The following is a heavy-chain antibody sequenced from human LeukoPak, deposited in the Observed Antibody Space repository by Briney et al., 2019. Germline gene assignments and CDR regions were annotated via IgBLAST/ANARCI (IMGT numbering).Heavy chain of an antibody. V-gene: IGHV4-34*01. Sequence: SETLSLTCAVYGGSFSGYYWTWIRQPPGKGLEWIGEINHSGDTNYNPCLKCRVTISVDTSKNQFSLKLSSVTAADTAVYYCVRGRVKGKYWGQGTLVTVSS. CDR2: INHSGDT. J-gene: IGHJ4*02. CDR1: GGSFSGYY. CDR3: VRGRVKGKY. D-gene: IGHD2/OR15-2a*01.